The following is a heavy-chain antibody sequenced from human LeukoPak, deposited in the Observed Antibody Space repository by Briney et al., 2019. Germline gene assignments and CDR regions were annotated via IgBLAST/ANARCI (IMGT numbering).Heavy chain of an antibody. V-gene: IGHV4-4*07. J-gene: IGHJ4*02. Sequence: SETLSLTCTVSGVSISSYYWSWIRQPAGKGLEWIGRIYSSGNTNYNPSLKSRVTMSVDTSQNQFSLKLSSVTAADTALYFCASYSASGAYFGQWGQGTLVTVSS. CDR1: GVSISSYY. D-gene: IGHD6-13*01. CDR3: ASYSASGAYFGQ. CDR2: IYSSGNT.